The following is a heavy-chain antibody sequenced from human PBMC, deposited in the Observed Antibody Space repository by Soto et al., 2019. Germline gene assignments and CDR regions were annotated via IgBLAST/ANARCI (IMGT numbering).Heavy chain of an antibody. CDR1: GFTFSSYA. J-gene: IGHJ4*02. CDR2: ISGSGSAI. CDR3: ARVRYSAYGGYYFDY. V-gene: IGHV3-48*03. D-gene: IGHD5-12*01. Sequence: EVQLVESGGGLVQPGGSLRLSCAASGFTFSSYAMNWVRQAPGKGLEWFSYISGSGSAIYYADSVKGRFTISRDNAKNSLYLQMNCLRAEDTAVYYCARVRYSAYGGYYFDYWVQGTLVTVSS.